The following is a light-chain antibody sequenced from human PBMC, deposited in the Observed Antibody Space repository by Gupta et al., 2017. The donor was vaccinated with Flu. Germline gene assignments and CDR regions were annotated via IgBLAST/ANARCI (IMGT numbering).Light chain of an antibody. J-gene: IGLJ1*01. V-gene: IGLV3-21*02. CDR2: DVR. CDR3: QVWDSSSDRRV. Sequence: SSVLTQPPSVSGAPGQTARIPCGGNNIGSKSVHWYQQRPGQAPVLVVFDVRDRPSGIPERFSGSNSGNTATLTSSRVEAGDEADYYWQVWDSSSDRRVFGTGTKVTVL. CDR1: NIGSKS.